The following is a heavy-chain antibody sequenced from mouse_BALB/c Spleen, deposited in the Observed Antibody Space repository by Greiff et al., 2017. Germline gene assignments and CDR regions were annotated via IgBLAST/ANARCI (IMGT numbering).Heavy chain of an antibody. D-gene: IGHD2-4*01. V-gene: IGHV1-5*01. CDR2: IYPGNSDT. CDR1: GYSFTSYW. Sequence: EVQLQESGAELARPGASVKLSCKASGYSFTSYWMHWVKQRPGQGLEWIGAIYPGNSDTSYNQKFKGKAKLTAVTSASTAYMELSSLTNEDSAVYYCTRSGYYDYVFAYWGQGTLVTVSA. CDR3: TRSGYYDYVFAY. J-gene: IGHJ3*01.